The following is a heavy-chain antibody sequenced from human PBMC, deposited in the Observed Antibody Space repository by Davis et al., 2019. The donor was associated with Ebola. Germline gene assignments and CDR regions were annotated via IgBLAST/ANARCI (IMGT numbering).Heavy chain of an antibody. J-gene: IGHJ6*03. Sequence: ASVKVSCKTSGYTFTSYYIHWVRQAPGQGLEWMGIINPSGGSTSYAQKFQGRVTMTRDTSTSTVYMELSSLRSEETAVYYCARVMNREMTTLDVWGKGTTVSVSS. CDR2: INPSGGST. CDR1: GYTFTSYY. D-gene: IGHD4-11*01. CDR3: ARVMNREMTTLDV. V-gene: IGHV1-46*01.